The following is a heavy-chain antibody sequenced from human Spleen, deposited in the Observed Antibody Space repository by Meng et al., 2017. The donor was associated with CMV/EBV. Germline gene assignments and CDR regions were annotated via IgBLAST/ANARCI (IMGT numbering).Heavy chain of an antibody. D-gene: IGHD6-13*01. CDR2: IYSDGYT. J-gene: IGHJ3*02. CDR1: GISVSSNY. CDR3: ARNSLVEAGIYDAFDM. V-gene: IGHV3-53*01. Sequence: GESLKISCAASGISVSSNYMSWVRQAPGKGLEWVSVIYSDGYTNYADSVKGRFTISRDNTKNTLYLQMNSLRAENTAVYYCARNSLVEAGIYDAFDMWGQGTMVTVSS.